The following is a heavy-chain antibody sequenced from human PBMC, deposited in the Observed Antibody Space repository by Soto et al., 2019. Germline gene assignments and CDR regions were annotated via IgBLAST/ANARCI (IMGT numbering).Heavy chain of an antibody. CDR2: IWYDGSNK. V-gene: IGHV3-33*01. CDR1: GFTFSGYG. CDR3: ARDYDSSGYPRYYFDY. J-gene: IGHJ4*02. D-gene: IGHD3-22*01. Sequence: QVQLVESGGGVVQPGRSLRLSCAASGFTFSGYGMHWVRQAPGKGLEWVAVIWYDGSNKYYADSVKGRFTISRDNSKNTLYLQMNSLRAEDTAVYYCARDYDSSGYPRYYFDYWGQGTLVTVSS.